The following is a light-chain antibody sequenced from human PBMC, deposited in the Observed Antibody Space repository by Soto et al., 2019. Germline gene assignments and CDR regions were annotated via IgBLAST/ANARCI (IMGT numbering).Light chain of an antibody. CDR3: GAWDDRLHGYV. CDR2: GND. Sequence: QSVLTQPPSASGTPGQRVTISCSGTNSNIATYAVNWYQQYPGTAPTLLIHGNDQRPSGVPDRFSGSKSDTSASLAISGLQSEDEADYYCGAWDDRLHGYVFGTGTKLTVL. V-gene: IGLV1-44*01. CDR1: NSNIATYA. J-gene: IGLJ1*01.